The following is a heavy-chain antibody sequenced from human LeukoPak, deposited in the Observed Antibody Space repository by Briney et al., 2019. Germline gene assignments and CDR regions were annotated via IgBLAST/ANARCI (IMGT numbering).Heavy chain of an antibody. CDR2: ITSSGSII. Sequence: GGSLRLSCAAPGFSFSSYEMNWVRQAPGKGLEWVSYITSSGSIIYYADSVKGRFTISRDNSKNTLYLQMNSLRAEDTAVYYCAKGGGSYVPGGYYFDYWGQGTLVTVSS. CDR1: GFSFSSYE. CDR3: AKGGGSYVPGGYYFDY. J-gene: IGHJ4*02. V-gene: IGHV3-48*03. D-gene: IGHD1-26*01.